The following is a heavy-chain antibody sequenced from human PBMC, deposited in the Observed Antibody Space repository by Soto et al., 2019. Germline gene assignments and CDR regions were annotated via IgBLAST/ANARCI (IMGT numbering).Heavy chain of an antibody. CDR3: ARGTVTINYFDP. D-gene: IGHD1-7*01. V-gene: IGHV4-59*01. CDR1: GGSISSYY. CDR2: IYYSGGT. J-gene: IGHJ5*02. Sequence: SETLSLTCTVSGGSISSYYWSWIRQPPGKGLEWIGYIYYSGGTNYNPSLKSRVTISVDTSKNQFSLKLSSVTAADTAVYYCARGTVTINYFDPWGQGTLVTVSS.